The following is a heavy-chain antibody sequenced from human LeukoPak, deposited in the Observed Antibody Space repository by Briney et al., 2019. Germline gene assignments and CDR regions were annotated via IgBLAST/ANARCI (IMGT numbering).Heavy chain of an antibody. V-gene: IGHV3-30*18. D-gene: IGHD6-13*01. J-gene: IGHJ4*02. Sequence: PGGSLRLSCAASGFTFSSYGMHWVRQAPGKGLEWVAVISYDGSNKYYADSVKGRFTISRDNSKNTLYLQMNSLRAEDTAVYHCAKDHQQQPFDYWGQGTLVTVSS. CDR1: GFTFSSYG. CDR3: AKDHQQQPFDY. CDR2: ISYDGSNK.